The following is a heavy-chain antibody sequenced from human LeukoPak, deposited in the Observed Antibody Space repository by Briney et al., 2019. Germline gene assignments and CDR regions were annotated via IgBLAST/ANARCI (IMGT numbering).Heavy chain of an antibody. CDR3: ARGVGVRWVTENWCDP. Sequence: SETLSLTCTVSGGSISSSSYYWGWIRQPPGKGLEWFGIIYHSGSTYYNPSLKSRVTISVDTSKNQFSLKLSSVTAADTAVYYCARGVGVRWVTENWCDPWGQGTLVTVSS. CDR1: GGSISSSSYY. V-gene: IGHV4-39*07. D-gene: IGHD2-15*01. J-gene: IGHJ5*02. CDR2: IYHSGST.